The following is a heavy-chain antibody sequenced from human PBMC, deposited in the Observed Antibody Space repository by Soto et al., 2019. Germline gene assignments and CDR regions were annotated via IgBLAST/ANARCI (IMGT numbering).Heavy chain of an antibody. Sequence: SETLSLTCTVSGGSISSYYWSWIRQPPGKGLEWIGYIYYSGSTNYNPSLKSRVTISVDTSKNQFSLKLSSVTAADTAVYYCARASGAYSGGSYYYYYYYGMDVWGQGTTVTVSS. CDR3: ARASGAYSGGSYYYYYYYGMDV. CDR2: IYYSGST. D-gene: IGHD2-15*01. V-gene: IGHV4-59*08. CDR1: GGSISSYY. J-gene: IGHJ6*02.